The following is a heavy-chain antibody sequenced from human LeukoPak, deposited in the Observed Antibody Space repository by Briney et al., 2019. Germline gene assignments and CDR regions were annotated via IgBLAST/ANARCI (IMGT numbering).Heavy chain of an antibody. CDR2: ISSSSSYI. CDR1: GFTFSSYS. D-gene: IGHD1-26*01. J-gene: IGHJ4*02. V-gene: IGHV3-21*01. Sequence: PGGSLRLSCAASGFTFSSYSMNWVRQAPGKGLEWISSISSSSSYIYYADSVKGRFTISRDNAKNSLYLQMNSLRAEDTAVYYCAREGVGATFDWGQGTLVTVSS. CDR3: AREGVGATFD.